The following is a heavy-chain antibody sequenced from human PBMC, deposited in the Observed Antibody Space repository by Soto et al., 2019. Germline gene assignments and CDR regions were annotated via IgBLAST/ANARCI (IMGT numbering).Heavy chain of an antibody. V-gene: IGHV3-15*01. D-gene: IGHD2-2*01. CDR2: IKSMTENERR. CDR1: AFTFSDVS. CDR3: VTVLPHANSWFDY. Sequence: LXLACAARAFTFSDVSFSWVRQGTANGLEWLGRIKSMTENERRNYASPSRGRFIISRDDSKNMLYLQLNSLKSEDAGVYYCVTVLPHANSWFDYWGQGTPVTVSS. J-gene: IGHJ4*02.